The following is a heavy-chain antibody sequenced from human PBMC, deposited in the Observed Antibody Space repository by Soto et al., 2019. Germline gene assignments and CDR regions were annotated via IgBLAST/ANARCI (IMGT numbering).Heavy chain of an antibody. Sequence: QVQLVQSGAEVKKPGASVKVSCKASGYIFSGYYIHWVRQAPGQGLEWMGWINPNSVDTKYAEKSHGWVTLTRETSINAAYMEMDMLKSDDTAMYYCARDLFFGGNRTWFDASGQGTLVIVS. D-gene: IGHD3-10*01. CDR3: ARDLFFGGNRTWFDA. CDR1: GYIFSGYY. CDR2: INPNSVDT. J-gene: IGHJ5*02. V-gene: IGHV1-2*04.